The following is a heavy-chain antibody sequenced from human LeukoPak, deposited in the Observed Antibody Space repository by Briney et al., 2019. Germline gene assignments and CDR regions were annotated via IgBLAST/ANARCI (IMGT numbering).Heavy chain of an antibody. CDR3: TRGSDDDFWGGRFFDY. CDR1: GGSFSRDT. D-gene: IGHD3-3*01. V-gene: IGHV1-69*16. J-gene: IGHJ4*02. CDR2: IILALGTT. Sequence: SVRVSCKASGGSFSRDTFSWVRQAPGQGLEWMGAIILALGTTNNAQKFQGRVTITADESTTTAYMGLSSLKSDDTAVYYCTRGSDDDFWGGRFFDYWGQGTLVTVSS.